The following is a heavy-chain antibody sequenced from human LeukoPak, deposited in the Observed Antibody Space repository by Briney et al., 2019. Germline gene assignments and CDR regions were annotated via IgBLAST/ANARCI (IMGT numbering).Heavy chain of an antibody. CDR3: ARETAAVAGLPSDY. J-gene: IGHJ4*02. Sequence: ASVKVSCTASGYTFTGYYIHWVRQAPGQGLEWMGWISPNSGGTNYAQKFQGRVTMTRDTSISTAYMEMSRLRSDDTAVYYCARETAAVAGLPSDYWGQGTLVTVSS. D-gene: IGHD6-19*01. CDR1: GYTFTGYY. V-gene: IGHV1-2*02. CDR2: ISPNSGGT.